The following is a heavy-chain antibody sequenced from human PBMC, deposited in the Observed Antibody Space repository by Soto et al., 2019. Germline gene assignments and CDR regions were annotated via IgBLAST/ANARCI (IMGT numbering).Heavy chain of an antibody. D-gene: IGHD6-6*01. Sequence: QVQLVESGGGVVQPGRSLRLSCAASGFTFRSYGMYWVRQAPGKGLEWVAVISYDGSNKYYADAVKGRFTISRDSSKNTLYLQMNSLRAEDTAVYYCAKAVVARTNWYYFDCWGQGTLVTVSS. CDR2: ISYDGSNK. V-gene: IGHV3-30*18. J-gene: IGHJ4*02. CDR1: GFTFRSYG. CDR3: AKAVVARTNWYYFDC.